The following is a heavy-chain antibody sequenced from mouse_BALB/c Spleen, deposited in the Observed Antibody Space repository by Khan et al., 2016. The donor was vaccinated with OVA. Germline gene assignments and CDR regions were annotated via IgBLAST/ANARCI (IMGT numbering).Heavy chain of an antibody. Sequence: VQLQQSGAELVKPGASVKLSCTASGFNIIDTYLHWVKQRPEQGLEWIGRIAPANGNSKYDPKFQGKATITAETSSNTSYLQLNSLTSEDSAVYYCARPSYDPRDFEVWGAGTTVTVSS. D-gene: IGHD2-3*01. CDR1: GFNIIDTY. CDR3: ARPSYDPRDFEV. CDR2: IAPANGNS. J-gene: IGHJ1*01. V-gene: IGHV14-3*02.